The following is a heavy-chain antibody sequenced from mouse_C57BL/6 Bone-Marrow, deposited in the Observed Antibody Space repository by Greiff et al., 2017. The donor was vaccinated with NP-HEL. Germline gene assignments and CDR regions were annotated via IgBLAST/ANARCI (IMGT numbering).Heavy chain of an antibody. Sequence: EVQLVESGGDLVKPGGSLKLSCAASGFTFSSYGMSWVRQTPDKRLEWVATISSGGSYTYYPDSVKGRFTISRDNAKNTLYLQMSSLKSEDTAMYYGARPPLTGLFDYWGQGTTLTVSS. CDR2: ISSGGSYT. J-gene: IGHJ2*01. CDR1: GFTFSSYG. CDR3: ARPPLTGLFDY. V-gene: IGHV5-6*01. D-gene: IGHD6-1*01.